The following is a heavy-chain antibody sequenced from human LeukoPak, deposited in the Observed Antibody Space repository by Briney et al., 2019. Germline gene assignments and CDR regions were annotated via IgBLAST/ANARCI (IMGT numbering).Heavy chain of an antibody. Sequence: GASVKVSCKASGYTFTSYDINWVRQATGQGLEWMGWMNPNSGGTNYAQKFQGRVTMTRDTSISTAYMELSRLRSDDTAVYYCARLDYDFWSGSTYWGQGTLVTVSS. D-gene: IGHD3-3*01. CDR2: MNPNSGGT. J-gene: IGHJ4*02. CDR3: ARLDYDFWSGSTY. CDR1: GYTFTSYD. V-gene: IGHV1-2*02.